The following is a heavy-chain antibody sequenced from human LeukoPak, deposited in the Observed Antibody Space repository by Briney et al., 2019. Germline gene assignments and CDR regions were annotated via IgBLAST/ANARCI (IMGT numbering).Heavy chain of an antibody. D-gene: IGHD1-26*01. Sequence: SQTLSPTCAISGDSVSNNRASWGWIRQSPSRGLEWLGRTYYRSQWFDDYRPSVRSRITINPDTSKNQFSLQMNSVTPEDTAVYYCVRIRGLGLFDYWGQGTLVTVSS. J-gene: IGHJ4*02. V-gene: IGHV6-1*01. CDR2: TYYRSQWFD. CDR3: VRIRGLGLFDY. CDR1: GDSVSNNRAS.